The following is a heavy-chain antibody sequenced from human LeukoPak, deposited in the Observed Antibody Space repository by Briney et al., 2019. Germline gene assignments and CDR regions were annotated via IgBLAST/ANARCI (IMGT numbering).Heavy chain of an antibody. Sequence: GASVKVSCKASGGTFRTFAISWVRQAPGQGLEWMGGIIPIFGIPDSAQKFQGRLTITADESTTTAYMELSSLRSEDTAVYYCATVTQYNYYDSSGFLEYFDYWGQGTLVTVSS. D-gene: IGHD3-22*01. CDR3: ATVTQYNYYDSSGFLEYFDY. CDR1: GGTFRTFA. J-gene: IGHJ4*02. CDR2: IIPIFGIP. V-gene: IGHV1-69*13.